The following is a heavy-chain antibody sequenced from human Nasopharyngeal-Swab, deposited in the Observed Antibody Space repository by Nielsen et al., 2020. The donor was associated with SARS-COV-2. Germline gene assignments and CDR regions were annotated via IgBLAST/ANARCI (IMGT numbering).Heavy chain of an antibody. Sequence: SETLSLTCAVYGGSFSGYYWSWIRQPPGKGLEWIGEIHHSGSTNYNPSLKSRVTISVDTSKNQFSLKLSSVTAADTAVYYCARAYGDYEDYYYYGMDVWGQGTTVTVSS. D-gene: IGHD4-17*01. CDR2: IHHSGST. CDR3: ARAYGDYEDYYYYGMDV. CDR1: GGSFSGYY. J-gene: IGHJ6*02. V-gene: IGHV4-34*01.